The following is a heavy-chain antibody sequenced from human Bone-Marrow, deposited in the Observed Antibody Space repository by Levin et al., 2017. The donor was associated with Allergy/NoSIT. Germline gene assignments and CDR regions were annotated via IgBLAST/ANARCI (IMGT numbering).Heavy chain of an antibody. CDR1: GLSFSTYA. CDR2: ISDNGGST. CDR3: ASDITVLTWGSGAGGGYFQH. Sequence: GGSLRLSCAASGLSFSTYAMSWVRQVPGKGLEWVATISDNGGSTDYADSVKGRFSISGDNSKNTLYLQMNSLRVEDTAIYYCASDITVLTWGSGAGGGYFQHWGQGTLVTVSS. V-gene: IGHV3-23*01. J-gene: IGHJ1*01. D-gene: IGHD6-25*01.